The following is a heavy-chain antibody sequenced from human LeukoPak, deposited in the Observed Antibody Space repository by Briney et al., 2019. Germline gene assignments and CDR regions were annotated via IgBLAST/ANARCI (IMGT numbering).Heavy chain of an antibody. CDR2: IYYSGST. V-gene: IGHV4-59*01. J-gene: IGHJ3*02. CDR1: GGSISSYY. Sequence: PSETLSLTCTVSGGSISSYYWSWIRQPPGKGLEWIGYIYYSGSTNYNPSLKSRVTISVDTSKNQFSLKLSSVTAADTAVYYCARDRGFLGRDDFDIWGQGTMVTVSS. CDR3: ARDRGFLGRDDFDI. D-gene: IGHD3-3*01.